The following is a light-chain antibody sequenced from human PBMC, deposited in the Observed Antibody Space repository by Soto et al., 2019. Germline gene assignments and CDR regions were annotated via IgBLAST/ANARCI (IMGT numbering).Light chain of an antibody. J-gene: IGLJ2*01. CDR3: SSYTPSVTLL. CDR1: SSGVGASFS. Sequence: SALTQPASVSGSPGQSITISCTATSSGVGASFSVSWYQQHPNTAPKLLICDGTDRPSGVSRRFSGSRSGNTASLTISGLQAEDEAHYYYSSYTPSVTLLFGGGTKLTVL. V-gene: IGLV2-14*03. CDR2: DGT.